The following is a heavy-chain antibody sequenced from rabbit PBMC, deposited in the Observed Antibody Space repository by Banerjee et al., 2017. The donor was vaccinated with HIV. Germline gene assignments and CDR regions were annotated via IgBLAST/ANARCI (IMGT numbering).Heavy chain of an antibody. D-gene: IGHD4-1*01. V-gene: IGHV1S40*01. CDR1: GFSFSSSYW. J-gene: IGHJ4*01. Sequence: QSLEESGGDLVKPGASLTLTSTASGFSFSSSYWICWVRQAPGKGLELIACISTYSGNTYYASWAKGRFPISKTSSTTVTLQMTSLTAADTATYFCARDLAGVTGWNFGLWGPGTLVTVS. CDR2: ISTYSGNT. CDR3: ARDLAGVTGWNFGL.